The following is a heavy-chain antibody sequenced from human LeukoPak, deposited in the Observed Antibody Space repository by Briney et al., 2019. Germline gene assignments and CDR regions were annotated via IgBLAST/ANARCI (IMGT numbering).Heavy chain of an antibody. V-gene: IGHV3-11*06. Sequence: GGSLRLSCAASGFTFSDYYMSWIRQAPGKGLEWVSYISSSSSYTNYADSVKGRFTISRDNAKHSLYLQMNSLRAEDTAVYYCARDNGGPYGSGSYQYYGMDVWGKGTTVTVSS. CDR2: ISSSSSYT. CDR3: ARDNGGPYGSGSYQYYGMDV. D-gene: IGHD3-10*01. J-gene: IGHJ6*04. CDR1: GFTFSDYY.